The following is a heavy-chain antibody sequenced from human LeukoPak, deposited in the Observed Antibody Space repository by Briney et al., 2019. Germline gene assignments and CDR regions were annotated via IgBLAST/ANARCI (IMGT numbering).Heavy chain of an antibody. CDR1: GGSMSSSNW. CDR3: ARRRWQRGPDVVNPFDY. CDR2: IYHSGST. J-gene: IGHJ4*02. D-gene: IGHD5-12*01. V-gene: IGHV4-4*02. Sequence: PSETLSLTCDVSGGSMSSSNWWSWVRQPPGKGLEWIGEIYHSGSTNYNPSLKSRVTISVDKSKNQFSLKLSSVTAADTAVYYCARRRWQRGPDVVNPFDYWGQGTLVTVSS.